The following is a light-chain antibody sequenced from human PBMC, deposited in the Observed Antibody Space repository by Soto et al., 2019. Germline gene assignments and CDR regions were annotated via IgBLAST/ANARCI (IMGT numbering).Light chain of an antibody. J-gene: IGKJ4*01. CDR3: QQFKSSPLT. CDR2: DAS. Sequence: AIQLTQSPSSLSASVGDRVTITCRASQGISSALAWYQQKPGKAPKLLIYDASSLESGLPSRFSGSGSGTDFTLTNSSLQPEEFATYYCQQFKSSPLTFGGGTKVEIK. V-gene: IGKV1-13*02. CDR1: QGISSA.